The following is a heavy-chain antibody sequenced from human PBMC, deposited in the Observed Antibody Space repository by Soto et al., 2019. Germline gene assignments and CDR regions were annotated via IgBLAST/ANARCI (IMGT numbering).Heavy chain of an antibody. V-gene: IGHV1-69*13. CDR2: IVPVFGRP. D-gene: IGHD5-12*01. Sequence: SVKVSCKASGGSFSNFGISWVRQAPGQGLEWMGGIVPVFGRPNYAQRFRGRLTITADESTSTGHMELISLRSDDTAVYYCAREGSGYNFWGQGTQVTVSS. CDR3: AREGSGYNF. CDR1: GGSFSNFG. J-gene: IGHJ4*02.